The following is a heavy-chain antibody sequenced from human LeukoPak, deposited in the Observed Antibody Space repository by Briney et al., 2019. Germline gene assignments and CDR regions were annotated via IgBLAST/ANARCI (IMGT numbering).Heavy chain of an antibody. D-gene: IGHD3-9*01. Sequence: GGSLRLSCAASGFTFSDYYMSWVRQAPGKGLEWVSVIYSGGSTYYADSVKGRFTISRDNSKNTLYLQMNSLRAEDTAVYYCARELRYFDWLWGMDVWGQGTTVTVSS. V-gene: IGHV3-53*01. CDR2: IYSGGST. CDR1: GFTFSDYY. CDR3: ARELRYFDWLWGMDV. J-gene: IGHJ6*02.